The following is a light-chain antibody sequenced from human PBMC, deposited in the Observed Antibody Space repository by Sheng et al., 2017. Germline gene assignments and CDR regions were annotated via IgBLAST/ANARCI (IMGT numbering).Light chain of an antibody. V-gene: IGKV1-39*01. Sequence: DIQMTQSPSSLSASVGDRVTISCRPSQGISTYLNWYQQKPGKAPKLLIYAASSLQSGVPSMFSGSGSGTDFTLTISNLQPEDFATYYCQQTYSMFPITFGP. CDR1: QGISTY. CDR3: QQTYSMFPIT. J-gene: IGKJ3*01. CDR2: AAS.